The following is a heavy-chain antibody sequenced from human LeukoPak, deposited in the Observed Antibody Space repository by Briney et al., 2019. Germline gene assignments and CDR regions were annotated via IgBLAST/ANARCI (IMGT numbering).Heavy chain of an antibody. CDR1: GYSISSGYY. CDR3: ARGKYYYDSSGYPTYYFDY. D-gene: IGHD3-22*01. J-gene: IGHJ4*02. V-gene: IGHV4-38-2*02. Sequence: SETLSLTCTVSGYSISSGYYWGWIRQPPGKGLEWIGSIYHSGSTYYNPSLKSRVTISVDTSKNQFSLKLSSVTAADTAVYYCARGKYYYDSSGYPTYYFDYWGQGTLVTVSS. CDR2: IYHSGST.